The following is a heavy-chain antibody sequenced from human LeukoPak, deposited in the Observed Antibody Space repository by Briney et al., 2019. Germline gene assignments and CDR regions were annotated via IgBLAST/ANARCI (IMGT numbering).Heavy chain of an antibody. Sequence: PGGSLRLSCAASGFTFSSYGMSWVRQAPGKGLEWVADIRGSGGSTFYAESVKGRVTISRDNSKNTLYLQINRLRGEDTAVYYCANHPRPTVTTYYLDYWGQGTLVTVSS. V-gene: IGHV3-23*01. J-gene: IGHJ4*02. CDR1: GFTFSSYG. D-gene: IGHD4-17*01. CDR2: IRGSGGST. CDR3: ANHPRPTVTTYYLDY.